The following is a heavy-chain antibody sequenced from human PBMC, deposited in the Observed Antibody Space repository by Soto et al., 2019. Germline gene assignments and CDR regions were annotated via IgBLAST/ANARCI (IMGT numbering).Heavy chain of an antibody. CDR3: ARHRNFFDY. J-gene: IGHJ4*02. CDR1: GYTLNTYG. V-gene: IGHV1-18*01. CDR2: ISPYNGHT. Sequence: QDQLVQSGAEVKKPGASVKVSCKASGYTLNTYGITWVRKAPGQGLEWMGWISPYNGHTNYAQKLQGRVTMTTDTSTSTAYMELRSLRSDDTAVYYCARHRNFFDYWGQGTLVTVSS.